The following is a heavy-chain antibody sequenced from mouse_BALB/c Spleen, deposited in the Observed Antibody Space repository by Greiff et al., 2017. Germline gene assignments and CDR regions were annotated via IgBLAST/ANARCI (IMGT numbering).Heavy chain of an antibody. Sequence: QVQLQQSGPELVKPGASVKISCKASGYAFSSSWMNWVKQRPGQGLEWIGRIYPGDGDTNYNGKFKGKATLTADKSSSTAYMQLSSLTSVDSAVYFCAREGTTALARDYFDYWGQGTTLTVSS. J-gene: IGHJ2*01. CDR1: GYAFSSSW. CDR2: IYPGDGDT. V-gene: IGHV1-82*01. D-gene: IGHD1-2*01. CDR3: AREGTTALARDYFDY.